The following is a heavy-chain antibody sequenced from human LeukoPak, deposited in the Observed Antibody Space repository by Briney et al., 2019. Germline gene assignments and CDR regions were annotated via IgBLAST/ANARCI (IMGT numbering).Heavy chain of an antibody. V-gene: IGHV3-48*03. D-gene: IGHD2-2*01. CDR3: ARDRGPYQLPTTYFYY. J-gene: IGHJ4*02. CDR1: GFTFSSYE. Sequence: GGSLRLSCAASGFTFSSYEMNWVRQAPGKGLEWVSYISSSGSTIYYADSVKGRFTISRDNAKNSLYLQMNSLRAEDTAVYYCARDRGPYQLPTTYFYYWGQGTLVTVSS. CDR2: ISSSGSTI.